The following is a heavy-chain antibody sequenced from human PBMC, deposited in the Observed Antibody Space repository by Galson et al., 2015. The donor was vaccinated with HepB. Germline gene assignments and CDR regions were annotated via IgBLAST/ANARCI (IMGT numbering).Heavy chain of an antibody. CDR2: IWRDGTNK. Sequence: SLRLSCAASGFTVSSDYMNWVRQAPGKGLEWVALIWRDGTNKYYSDSVKGRFTISRDNSKNILYLQMNSLRAEDTAVYYCVREHNSGWYLDHWGQGTLVTVSS. J-gene: IGHJ4*02. D-gene: IGHD6-19*01. CDR3: VREHNSGWYLDH. V-gene: IGHV3-33*08. CDR1: GFTVSSDY.